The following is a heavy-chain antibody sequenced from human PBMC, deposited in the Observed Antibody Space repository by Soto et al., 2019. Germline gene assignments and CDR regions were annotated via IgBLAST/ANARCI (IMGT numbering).Heavy chain of an antibody. Sequence: ASVKVSCKASGYTFTSYGISWVRQAPGQGLEWMGWISAYNGNTNYAQKLQGRVTMTTDTSTSTAYMELRSLRSDDTAVYYCARVEYSYGFYYYGMDVWGQGTTVTVSS. CDR3: ARVEYSYGFYYYGMDV. J-gene: IGHJ6*02. D-gene: IGHD5-18*01. CDR1: GYTFTSYG. V-gene: IGHV1-18*01. CDR2: ISAYNGNT.